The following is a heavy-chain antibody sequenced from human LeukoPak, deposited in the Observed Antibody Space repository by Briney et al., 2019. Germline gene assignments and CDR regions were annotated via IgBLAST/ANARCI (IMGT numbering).Heavy chain of an antibody. CDR1: GGTFSSYA. V-gene: IGHV1-69*13. CDR3: ARVLTGTKDAFDI. Sequence: GASVKVSCKASGGTFSSYAISWVRQAPGQGLEWMGGIIPIFGTANYAQKFQGRVTITADESTSTAYMELSSLRSEDTAVYYCARVLTGTKDAFDIWGQGTMVTVSS. CDR2: IIPIFGTA. D-gene: IGHD1-7*01. J-gene: IGHJ3*02.